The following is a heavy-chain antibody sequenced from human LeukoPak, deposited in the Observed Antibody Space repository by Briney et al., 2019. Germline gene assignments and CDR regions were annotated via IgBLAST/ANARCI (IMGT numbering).Heavy chain of an antibody. CDR1: GASFSAYW. CDR3: SSTNFYLEY. D-gene: IGHD2-2*01. V-gene: IGHV4-34*01. CDR2: INHSGNA. Sequence: SETLSLTCTVSGASFSAYWWSWVRQPPGKRLEWIGEINHSGNANYNPSLKSRVTISVDTSKNQFSLKLSSVTASDTAVYYCSSTNFYLEYWGLGSLVTVSS. J-gene: IGHJ4*02.